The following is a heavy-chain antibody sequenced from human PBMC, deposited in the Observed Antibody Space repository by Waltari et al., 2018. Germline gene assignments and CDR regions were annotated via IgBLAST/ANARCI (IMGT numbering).Heavy chain of an antibody. J-gene: IGHJ4*02. Sequence: QVQLQQWGAGLLKPSETLSLPCAVYGGSFSGYYWSWIRQPPGKGLEWIGEINHSGSTNYNPSLKSRVTISVDTSKNQFSLKLSSVTAADTAVYYCARGRGYYDSSGYYRYWGQGTLVTVSS. V-gene: IGHV4-34*01. CDR2: INHSGST. CDR1: GGSFSGYY. D-gene: IGHD3-22*01. CDR3: ARGRGYYDSSGYYRY.